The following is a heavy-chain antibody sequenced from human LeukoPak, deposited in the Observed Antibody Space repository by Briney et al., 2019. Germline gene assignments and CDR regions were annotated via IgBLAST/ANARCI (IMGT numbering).Heavy chain of an antibody. D-gene: IGHD1-14*01. Sequence: PGGSLRLSCAASGFTFSSYSMNWVRQAPGKGPEWLSYISSSGSTIYYADSVRGRFTISRDNAKNSLYLQMNSLRAEDTAVYYCAKTIPFDYWGQGTLVTVSS. CDR2: ISSSGSTI. CDR3: AKTIPFDY. J-gene: IGHJ4*02. V-gene: IGHV3-48*01. CDR1: GFTFSSYS.